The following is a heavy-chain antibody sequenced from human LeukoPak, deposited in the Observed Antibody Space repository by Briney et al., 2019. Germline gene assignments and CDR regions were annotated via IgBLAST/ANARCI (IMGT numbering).Heavy chain of an antibody. J-gene: IGHJ4*02. CDR1: GFSFSSYG. CDR3: AKWHNRGWYSDY. Sequence: GGSLRLSCAASGFSFSSYGMHWVRQAPGKGLEWVSIAFSDGRTFYADSVKGRFTISRDSSKNTVFLQMNSLRAEDTAVYYCAKWHNRGWYSDYWGQGTLVTVSS. CDR2: AFSDGRT. V-gene: IGHV3-NL1*01. D-gene: IGHD6-19*01.